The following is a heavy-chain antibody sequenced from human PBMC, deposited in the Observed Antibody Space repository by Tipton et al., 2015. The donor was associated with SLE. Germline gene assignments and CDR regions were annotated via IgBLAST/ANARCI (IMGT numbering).Heavy chain of an antibody. V-gene: IGHV4-39*07. D-gene: IGHD2-15*01. CDR1: GGSISSNRYH. CDR3: ATTSCSGGTCLVDH. J-gene: IGHJ4*02. Sequence: TLSLTCTVSGGSISSNRYHWGWIRQPPGKGLDWIGSMFYSGNTYRNPSLKSRVTISLDTSKNQFSLNLSSVTAADTAVYYCATTSCSGGTCLVDHWGQGTLVTVSS. CDR2: MFYSGNT.